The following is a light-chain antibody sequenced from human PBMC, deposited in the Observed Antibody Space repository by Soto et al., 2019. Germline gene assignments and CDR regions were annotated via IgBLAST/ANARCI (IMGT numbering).Light chain of an antibody. CDR2: GAS. J-gene: IGKJ4*01. Sequence: EIVLTQSPGTLSLSPGERATLSCRASQSVSXSYLAWYQQKPGQAPRLLIYGASSRXTGIPDRFSGSGSGXXXXXXXXXXXXEDFAVYYCQQYGSSPTFGGGTKVEIK. V-gene: IGKV3-20*01. CDR1: QSVSXSY. CDR3: QQYGSSPT.